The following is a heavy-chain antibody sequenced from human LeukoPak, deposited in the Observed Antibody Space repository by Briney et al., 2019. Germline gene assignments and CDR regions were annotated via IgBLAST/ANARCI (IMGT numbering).Heavy chain of an antibody. CDR1: GYTFTSYD. CDR3: ARGHLVRGFDY. V-gene: IGHV1-8*03. J-gene: IGHJ4*02. D-gene: IGHD6-6*01. Sequence: ASVKVSCKASGYTFTSYDINWVRQATGQGLEWMGWMNPNSGNTGYAQKLQGRVTITRNTSISTAYMELSSLRSEDTAVYYCARGHLVRGFDYWGQGTLVTVSS. CDR2: MNPNSGNT.